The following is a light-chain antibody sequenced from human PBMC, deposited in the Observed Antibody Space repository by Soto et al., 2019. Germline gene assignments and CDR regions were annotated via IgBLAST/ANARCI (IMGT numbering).Light chain of an antibody. CDR1: SSNIGSNF. CDR2: RNN. Sequence: QSVLTQPPSASGTPGQRVTISCSGSSSNIGSNFVYWYQQFPGTAPKLLIYRNNQRPSGVPDRFSGSKSGTSASLAISGLPSVDEADYYCAAWDDSLSGWVFGGGTKLTVL. CDR3: AAWDDSLSGWV. J-gene: IGLJ3*02. V-gene: IGLV1-47*01.